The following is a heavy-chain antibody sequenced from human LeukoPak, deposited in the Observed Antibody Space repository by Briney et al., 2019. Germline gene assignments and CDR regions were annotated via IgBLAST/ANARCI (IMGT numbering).Heavy chain of an antibody. J-gene: IGHJ4*02. Sequence: GGSLRLSCVGSGFIFSSYSMNWVRQAPGKGLEWISYISSSSGTIHYADSVKGRFTISRDNAKNSLYLQMNSLRAEDAAVYYCVRDFHVRLYDTGGYSYWGQGTLVTVSS. D-gene: IGHD3-22*01. CDR2: ISSSSGTI. V-gene: IGHV3-48*01. CDR3: VRDFHVRLYDTGGYSY. CDR1: GFIFSSYS.